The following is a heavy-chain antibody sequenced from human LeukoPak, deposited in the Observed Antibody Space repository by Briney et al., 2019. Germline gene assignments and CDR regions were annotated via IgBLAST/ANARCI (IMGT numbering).Heavy chain of an antibody. V-gene: IGHV1-2*02. J-gene: IGHJ4*02. CDR3: ARDQDGYDYDY. CDR1: GYTFTGYY. Sequence: ASVKVSCKASGYTFTGYYMHWVRQAPGQGLEWMGWINPNSGGTSYAQKFQGRVTMTRDTSISTAYMELSRLRSDDTAVYYCARDQDGYDYDYWGQGTLVTVSS. CDR2: INPNSGGT. D-gene: IGHD5-12*01.